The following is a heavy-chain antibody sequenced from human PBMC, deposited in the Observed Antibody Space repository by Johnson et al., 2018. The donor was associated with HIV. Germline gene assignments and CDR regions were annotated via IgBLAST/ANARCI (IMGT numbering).Heavy chain of an antibody. J-gene: IGHJ3*02. Sequence: QVQLVESGGGLVQPGGSLRLSCAASGFTFSSYAMSWVRQAPGKGLEWVAVISYDGSNKYYADSVKGRFTISRDNSKNTLYLQMNSLRAEDTAVYYCAKRQGGGAFDIWGQGTMVTVSS. CDR3: AKRQGGGAFDI. V-gene: IGHV3-30-3*02. D-gene: IGHD2-15*01. CDR2: ISYDGSNK. CDR1: GFTFSSYA.